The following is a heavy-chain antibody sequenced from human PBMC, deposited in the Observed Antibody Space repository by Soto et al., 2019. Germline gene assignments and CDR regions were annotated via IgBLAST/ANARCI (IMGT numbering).Heavy chain of an antibody. D-gene: IGHD2-2*02. V-gene: IGHV1-18*04. CDR1: GYTFTKYG. CDR3: SRARYCTSPSCYNHYYYGMDI. CDR2: IGVYNGKT. J-gene: IGHJ6*02. Sequence: QEQLVQSGGEVKKPGASVRVSCKASGYTFTKYGITWVRQAPGQGLEWMGWIGVYNGKTNYARKLQGRVIMTADTSASTAYMELRSLRSDDTAVNYCSRARYCTSPSCYNHYYYGMDIWGQGTTVSVSS.